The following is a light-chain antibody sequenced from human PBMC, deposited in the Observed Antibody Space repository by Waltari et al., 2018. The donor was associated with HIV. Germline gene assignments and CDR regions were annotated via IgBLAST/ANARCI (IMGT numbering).Light chain of an antibody. CDR1: TGPLTSCHY. CDR2: DTS. J-gene: IGLJ2*01. Sequence: AVVTQEPSLTVCPGGTATPTCGSCTGPLTSCHYPYWFQQKPGQAPRALIFDTSTKLSWTPARFSGSLLGGKAALTLSGAQPEDEAEYYCLLSFSGVRAFGGGTKLTVL. V-gene: IGLV7-46*01. CDR3: LLSFSGVRA.